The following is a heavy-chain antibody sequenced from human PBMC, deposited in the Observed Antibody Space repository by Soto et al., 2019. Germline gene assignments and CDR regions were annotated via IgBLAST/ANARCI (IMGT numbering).Heavy chain of an antibody. D-gene: IGHD2-2*02. V-gene: IGHV3-30*04. CDR3: ARDNRDCSSFNCYNPGRVFGLDV. J-gene: IGHJ6*02. CDR2: ISFDGTTD. CDR1: GFTFNNSN. Sequence: GGSLRLSCVASGFTFNNSNLHWVRQAPGNSLESVAVISFDGTTDYYADSVKGSFTVSRDDFKNTLSLQMDNLRPEDTAVYYCARDNRDCSSFNCYNPGRVFGLDVWGQGTTVTVSS.